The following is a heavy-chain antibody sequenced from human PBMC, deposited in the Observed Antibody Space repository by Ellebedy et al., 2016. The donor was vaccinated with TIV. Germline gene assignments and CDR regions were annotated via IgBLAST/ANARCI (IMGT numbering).Heavy chain of an antibody. J-gene: IGHJ2*01. CDR3: ARVGCSDGSCPGTYFDL. CDR2: FSYSGST. V-gene: IGHV4-59*01. D-gene: IGHD2-15*01. CDR1: GDSIRGYY. Sequence: MPSETLSLTCIVSGDSIRGYYWSWIRQPPGKGLEWIGYFSYSGSTNSNPSLKSRVSISVDTSRNEFSLKLTSVTAADTAVYYCARVGCSDGSCPGTYFDLWGRGTLVTVSS.